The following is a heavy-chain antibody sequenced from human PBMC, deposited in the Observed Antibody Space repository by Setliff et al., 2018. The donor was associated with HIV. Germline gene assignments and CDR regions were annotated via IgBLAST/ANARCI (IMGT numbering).Heavy chain of an antibody. CDR1: GGSISSHY. V-gene: IGHV4-59*11. D-gene: IGHD1-26*01. CDR3: ARVKGGSYSYYYYGMDV. CDR2: IYYSGST. Sequence: SETLSLTCTVSGGSISSHYWSWIRQPPGKGLEWIGSIYYSGSTNYNPSLKSRVTISVDTSKSQFSLKLSSVTAADTAVYYCARVKGGSYSYYYYGMDVWGQGTTVTVSS. J-gene: IGHJ6*02.